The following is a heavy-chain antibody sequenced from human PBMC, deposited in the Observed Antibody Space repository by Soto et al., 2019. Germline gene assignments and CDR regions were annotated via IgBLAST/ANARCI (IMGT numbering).Heavy chain of an antibody. D-gene: IGHD3-10*01. V-gene: IGHV3-23*01. CDR3: AKSGLWFGYLSFY. J-gene: IGHJ4*02. Sequence: GESLKTSCAASGFTFSSYAMSWVRQAPGKGLEWVSAISGSGGSTYYADSVKGRFTISRDNSKNTLYLQMNSLRAEDTAVYYCAKSGLWFGYLSFYWGQGTLVTVSS. CDR2: ISGSGGST. CDR1: GFTFSSYA.